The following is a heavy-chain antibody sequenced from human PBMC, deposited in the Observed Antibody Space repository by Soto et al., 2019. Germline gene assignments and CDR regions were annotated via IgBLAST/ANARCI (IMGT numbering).Heavy chain of an antibody. D-gene: IGHD3-9*01. CDR2: ISSSSSTAGDT. Sequence: GGSLRLSCAASGFTFSSYSMNWVRQAPGKGLEWVSYISSSSSTAGDTYYPGSVKGRFTISRENAKNSLYLQMNSLRAEDTAVYYCARDIGTGDAFDIWGQGTMVTVSS. J-gene: IGHJ3*02. CDR1: GFTFSSYS. CDR3: ARDIGTGDAFDI. V-gene: IGHV3-48*01.